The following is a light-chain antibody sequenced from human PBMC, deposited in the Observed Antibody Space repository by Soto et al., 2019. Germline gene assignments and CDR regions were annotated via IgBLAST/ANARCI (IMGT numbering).Light chain of an antibody. Sequence: DIQMTQSPSPLAASVGDTVTMTCRSSSKWLAWYQKKPGKAPKLLIYDVSNLERGVPPRISGSTSGAESTLTITGLQPDDIGTYYCQHTTDFTFGQRTKVEIK. CDR1: SSSKW. J-gene: IGKJ2*01. CDR2: DVS. V-gene: IGKV1-5*01. CDR3: QHTTDFT.